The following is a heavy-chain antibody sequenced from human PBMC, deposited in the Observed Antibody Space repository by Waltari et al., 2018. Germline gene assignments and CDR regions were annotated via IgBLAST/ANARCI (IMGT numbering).Heavy chain of an antibody. D-gene: IGHD3-9*01. V-gene: IGHV1-46*01. J-gene: IGHJ5*02. CDR1: GHTFSSYY. CDR3: AMSTGYSRFDP. CDR2: INPTGDQT. Sequence: QVHLVQSGVEVKKPGASVKVSCKASGHTFSSYYIHWLRPAPGQGLEWMGMINPTGDQTTYAQRFQCRVTMTRDTSTTTAYMDLRSLKSEDTAVYFCAMSTGYSRFDPWGQGTRVTVSS.